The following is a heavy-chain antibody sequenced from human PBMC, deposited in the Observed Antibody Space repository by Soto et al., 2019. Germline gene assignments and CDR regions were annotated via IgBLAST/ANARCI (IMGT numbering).Heavy chain of an antibody. D-gene: IGHD4-4*01. CDR3: ARDRTSTDYSNYFDY. CDR1: GFTFSCYW. V-gene: IGHV3-74*01. J-gene: IGHJ4*02. Sequence: EVQLVESGGGLVQPGGSLRLSCAASGFTFSCYWMHWVRQAPGKGLVWVSRINSDGSSTSYADSVKGRFTISRDNAKNTLSLQMNSLRAEDTAVYYCARDRTSTDYSNYFDYWGQGTLVTVSS. CDR2: INSDGSST.